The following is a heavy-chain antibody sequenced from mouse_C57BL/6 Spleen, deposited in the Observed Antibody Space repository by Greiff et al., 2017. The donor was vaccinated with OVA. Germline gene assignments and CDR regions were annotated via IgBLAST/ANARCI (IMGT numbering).Heavy chain of an antibody. Sequence: VMLVESGPELVKPGASVKISCKASGYAFSSSWMNWVKQRPGKGLEWIGRIYPGDGDTNYNGKFKGKATLTADKSSSTAYMQLSSLTSEDSAVYFCARPYGNFYAMDYWGQGTSVTVSS. J-gene: IGHJ4*01. CDR2: IYPGDGDT. CDR1: GYAFSSSW. CDR3: ARPYGNFYAMDY. D-gene: IGHD2-1*01. V-gene: IGHV1-82*01.